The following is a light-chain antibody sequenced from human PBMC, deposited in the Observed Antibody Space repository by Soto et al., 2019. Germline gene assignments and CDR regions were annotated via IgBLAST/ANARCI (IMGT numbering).Light chain of an antibody. J-gene: IGKJ1*01. CDR3: QQYRDSRA. V-gene: IGKV3-20*01. Sequence: EFVLTQSPGTLSLSPGERATLSCRASQSVTSSYLAWYQQKPGQAPRLLIYGASNRATGIPDRFSGSGSGTDFTLTISRLEPEDFAVYYCQQYRDSRAFGQGTKVDIK. CDR1: QSVTSSY. CDR2: GAS.